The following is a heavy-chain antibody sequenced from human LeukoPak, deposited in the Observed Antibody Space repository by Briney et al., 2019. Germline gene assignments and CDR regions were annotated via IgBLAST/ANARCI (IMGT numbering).Heavy chain of an antibody. Sequence: GGSLRLSCAASGFTFSYYVLSWVRQAPGKGLEWVSDIRGSGGSTYYADSVKGRFTISRDNSKNTMYLQMNSLRAEDTAVYYCAKRIQSAMAMGYWGQGTLVTVSS. CDR3: AKRIQSAMAMGY. CDR2: IRGSGGST. CDR1: GFTFSYYV. D-gene: IGHD5-18*01. J-gene: IGHJ4*02. V-gene: IGHV3-23*01.